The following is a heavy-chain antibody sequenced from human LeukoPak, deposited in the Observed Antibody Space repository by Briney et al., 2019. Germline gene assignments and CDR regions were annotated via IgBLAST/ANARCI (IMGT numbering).Heavy chain of an antibody. CDR3: ARDRAYDYVWGSYRYSY. D-gene: IGHD3-16*02. V-gene: IGHV1-18*01. CDR2: ISAYNGNT. J-gene: IGHJ4*02. Sequence: ASVKVSCKASGYTFTSYGISWVRQAPGQGLEWMGWISAYNGNTNYAQKLQGRVTMTTDTSTSTAYMELRSLRPDDTAVYYCARDRAYDYVWGSYRYSYWGQGTLVTVSS. CDR1: GYTFTSYG.